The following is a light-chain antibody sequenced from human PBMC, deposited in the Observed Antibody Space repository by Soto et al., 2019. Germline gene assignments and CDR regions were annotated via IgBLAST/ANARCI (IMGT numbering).Light chain of an antibody. CDR1: SSNFGANFD. J-gene: IGLJ2*01. Sequence: QSVLTQPPSVSVAPGQRGTISCTGSSSNFGANFDVQWYQQFPGTAPKLLIYGDTIRPSGVHDRFSGSKSGTSASLAITGLQAEDEADYYCQSYDTRLRWVFGGGTKLTVL. CDR2: GDT. V-gene: IGLV1-40*01. CDR3: QSYDTRLRWV.